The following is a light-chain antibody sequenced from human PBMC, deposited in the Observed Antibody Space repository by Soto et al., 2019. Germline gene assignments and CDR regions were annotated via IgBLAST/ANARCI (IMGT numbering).Light chain of an antibody. CDR2: EAS. CDR1: QSISGW. V-gene: IGKV1-5*01. CDR3: QQYETFSGT. J-gene: IGKJ1*01. Sequence: DIQMTQSPSTLSASVGDRVTITCRASQSISGWLAWYQQKPGTAPKLLIYEASNLESGVPSRFSGSGSGTEFTLTISSLQPDDFATYCCQQYETFSGTFGPGTKVDIK.